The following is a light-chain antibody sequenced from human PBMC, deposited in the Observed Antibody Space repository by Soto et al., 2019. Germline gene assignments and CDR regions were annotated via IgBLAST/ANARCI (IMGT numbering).Light chain of an antibody. CDR2: RTS. J-gene: IGKJ1*01. Sequence: DIQMTQSPSTLSASVGDRVTITCRASQNINRWLAWYQQKPGKAPELLIYRTSILKSGVPSRFSGSGSGTEFTLTFSSLQPDDVANYYCQQFDVYWTFGQGTKVDIK. V-gene: IGKV1-5*03. CDR3: QQFDVYWT. CDR1: QNINRW.